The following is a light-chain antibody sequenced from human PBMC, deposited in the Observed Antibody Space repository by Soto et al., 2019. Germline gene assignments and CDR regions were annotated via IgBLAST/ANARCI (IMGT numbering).Light chain of an antibody. CDR3: QQYGSSPV. J-gene: IGKJ2*01. CDR1: QIVSSTY. CDR2: GAS. Sequence: EIVLTQSPGTLSLSPGEGATLSCRASQIVSSTYLAWYQQKPGQAPRLLIYGASSRATGIPDRFSGSGSGTDFTLTITRLEPEDFAVYYCQQYGSSPVFGQGTKLEIK. V-gene: IGKV3-20*01.